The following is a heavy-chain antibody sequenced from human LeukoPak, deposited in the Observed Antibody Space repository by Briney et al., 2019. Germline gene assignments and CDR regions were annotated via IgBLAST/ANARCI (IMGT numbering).Heavy chain of an antibody. V-gene: IGHV3-30*04. J-gene: IGHJ4*02. CDR2: ISYDGSKT. D-gene: IGHD2-21*02. Sequence: GGCLRLSCVVSGYTLRSNALRCVRAAPGRGVEWGAVISYDGSKTYYADSVKGRLTNSRDNSKNKLYLQMNNLRAEDTAVYYCVSEDCPGGFLDSWGQGTLVTVSS. CDR1: GYTLRSNA. CDR3: VSEDCPGGFLDS.